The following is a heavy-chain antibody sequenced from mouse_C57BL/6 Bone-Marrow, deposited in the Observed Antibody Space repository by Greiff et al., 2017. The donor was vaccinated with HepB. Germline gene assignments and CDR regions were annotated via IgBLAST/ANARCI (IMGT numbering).Heavy chain of an antibody. D-gene: IGHD2-1*01. CDR1: GYTFTSYW. J-gene: IGHJ1*03. CDR2: IDPSDSET. V-gene: IGHV1-52*01. Sequence: QVQLQQPGAELVRPGSSVKLSCKASGYTFTSYWMHWVKQRPIQGLEWIGNIDPSDSETHYNQKFKDKATLTVDKSSSTAYMQLSSLTSEDSAVYYCARWGGNFLWYFDVWGTGTTVTVSS. CDR3: ARWGGNFLWYFDV.